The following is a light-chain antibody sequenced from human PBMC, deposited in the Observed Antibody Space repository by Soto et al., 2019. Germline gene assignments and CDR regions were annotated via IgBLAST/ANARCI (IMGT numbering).Light chain of an antibody. CDR3: QQRSNWPLT. CDR2: DAW. J-gene: IGKJ4*01. Sequence: EIVLTQSPATLSLSPGERATLSCRASQSVGTYLAWYQQKLGQAPRLLIYDAWDRATGIPARFSGSGSGTDFTLTVSSLEPEDFAVYYCQQRSNWPLTFGGGNKVEIQ. V-gene: IGKV3-11*01. CDR1: QSVGTY.